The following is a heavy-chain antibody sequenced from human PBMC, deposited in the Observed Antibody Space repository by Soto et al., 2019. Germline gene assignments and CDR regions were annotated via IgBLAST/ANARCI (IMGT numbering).Heavy chain of an antibody. J-gene: IGHJ5*02. CDR1: GYTFTSYY. D-gene: IGHD6-19*01. CDR3: ARDEPVSIAVANWFDP. Sequence: ASVKVSCKASGYTFTSYYMHWVRQAPGQGLEWMGIINPSGGSTSYAQKLQGRVTMTRDTSTSTAYMELSSLRSDDTAVYYCARDEPVSIAVANWFDPCGQGTLVTVSS. V-gene: IGHV1-46*01. CDR2: INPSGGST.